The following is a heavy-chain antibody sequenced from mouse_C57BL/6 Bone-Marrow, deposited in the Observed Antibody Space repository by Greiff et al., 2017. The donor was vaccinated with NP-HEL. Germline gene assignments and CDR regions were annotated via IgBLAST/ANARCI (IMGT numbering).Heavy chain of an antibody. Sequence: VKVVESGPGLVAPSQSLSITCTVSGFSLTSYAISWVRQPPGKGLEWLGVIWTGGGTNYNSALKSRLSISKDNSKSQVFLKMNSLQTDDTARYYCARESSYYGSSYDWYFDVWGTGTTVTVSS. CDR3: ARESSYYGSSYDWYFDV. CDR1: GFSLTSYA. D-gene: IGHD1-1*01. V-gene: IGHV2-9-1*01. J-gene: IGHJ1*03. CDR2: IWTGGGT.